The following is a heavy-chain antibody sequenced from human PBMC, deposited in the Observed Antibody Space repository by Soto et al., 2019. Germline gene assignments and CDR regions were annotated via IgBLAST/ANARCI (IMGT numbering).Heavy chain of an antibody. D-gene: IGHD3-22*01. CDR3: ARGTYYNDTADYYPHAFDY. J-gene: IGHJ4*02. V-gene: IGHV3-30*04. CDR2: ISYDGSNE. Sequence: PGGSLRLSCAASRFTFSIYAMHWVRQAPGKGLEWVAVISYDGSNEYFADSVKGRFTISRDNSKNTLYLQINSLRSEDTGLDYCARGTYYNDTADYYPHAFDYWGQGTLVTVSS. CDR1: RFTFSIYA.